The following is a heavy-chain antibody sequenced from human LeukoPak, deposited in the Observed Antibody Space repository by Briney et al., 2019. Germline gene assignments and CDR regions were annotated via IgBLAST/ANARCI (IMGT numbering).Heavy chain of an antibody. CDR2: IIPIFGTA. V-gene: IGHV1-69*05. CDR3: ARDRGSSPPDAFDI. J-gene: IGHJ3*02. CDR1: GGTFSSYA. D-gene: IGHD1-26*01. Sequence: SVKVSCKASGGTFSSYAISWVRQAPGQGLEWMGGIIPIFGTANYAQKFQGRVTITTDESMSTAYMELSSLRSEDTAVYYCARDRGSSPPDAFDIWGQGTMVTVSS.